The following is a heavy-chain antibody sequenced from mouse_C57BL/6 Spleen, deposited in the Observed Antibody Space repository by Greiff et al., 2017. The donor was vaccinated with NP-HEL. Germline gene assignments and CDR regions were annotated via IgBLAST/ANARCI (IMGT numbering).Heavy chain of an antibody. J-gene: IGHJ2*01. CDR3: PMVTTRGHFDY. Sequence: QVQLKESGAELARPGASVKLSCKASGYTFTSYGISWVKQRTGQGLEWIGEIYPRSGNTYYNEKFKGKATLTADKSSIQAYMELRSLTSEDSAVYFCPMVTTRGHFDYWGQGTTLTVSS. V-gene: IGHV1-81*01. CDR1: GYTFTSYG. CDR2: IYPRSGNT. D-gene: IGHD2-2*01.